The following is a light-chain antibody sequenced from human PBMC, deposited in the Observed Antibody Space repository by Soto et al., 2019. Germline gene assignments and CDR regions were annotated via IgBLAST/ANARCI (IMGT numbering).Light chain of an antibody. J-gene: IGKJ4*01. CDR1: QSVNRY. V-gene: IGKV3-11*01. CDR3: QQRSNWLT. Sequence: EIVLTQSPATLSLSPGERATLSCRASQSVNRYLAWYQQKPGQAPRLLIYDASTRATGIPARFSGSGSGTYFTLTSSSLEPEDFAAYYCQQRSNWLTFGGGTKVEIK. CDR2: DAS.